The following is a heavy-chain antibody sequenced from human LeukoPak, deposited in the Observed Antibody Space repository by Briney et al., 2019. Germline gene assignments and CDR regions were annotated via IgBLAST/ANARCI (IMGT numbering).Heavy chain of an antibody. D-gene: IGHD5-12*01. CDR3: ARDHLDIVPTIYSY. J-gene: IGHJ4*02. V-gene: IGHV1-18*01. CDR1: GYTFTTYG. CDR2: ISTYNGNT. Sequence: GASVKVSCKASGYTFTTYGITWVRQAPGQGLEWLGWISTYNGNTNYARKFQGRVTLTTDTSASIAYLELRSLRSDDTALYYCARDHLDIVPTIYSYWGQGTLVTVSS.